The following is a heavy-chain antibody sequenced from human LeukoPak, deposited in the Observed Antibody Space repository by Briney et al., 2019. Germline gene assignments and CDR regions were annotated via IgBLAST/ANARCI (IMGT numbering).Heavy chain of an antibody. CDR3: AKRGGTETIGTIWNGPLDH. J-gene: IGHJ4*02. CDR1: GFTFGKYI. V-gene: IGHV3-23*01. D-gene: IGHD2-2*01. Sequence: PGGSLRLSCTTSGFTFGKYIMTWVRQAPGNGLEWVSSISGGDGLTFYADSVKGRFRISRDDSKNTVFLQISSLRVEDTARYYCAKRGGTETIGTIWNGPLDHWGQGTQVTVSS. CDR2: ISGGDGLT.